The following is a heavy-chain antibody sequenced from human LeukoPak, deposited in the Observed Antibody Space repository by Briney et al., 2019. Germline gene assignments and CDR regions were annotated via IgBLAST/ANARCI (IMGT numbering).Heavy chain of an antibody. CDR2: INANHGNT. Sequence: ASVKVSCKTSGYTFSSCGISWVRQAPGQGLEWMGWINANHGNTFFAQKVQDRFTLTTDSATSTAYMELRSLRSDDTAVYYCVRDFHYAPDSWGQGTLVTVSS. CDR1: GYTFSSCG. J-gene: IGHJ4*02. D-gene: IGHD4-17*01. CDR3: VRDFHYAPDS. V-gene: IGHV1-18*01.